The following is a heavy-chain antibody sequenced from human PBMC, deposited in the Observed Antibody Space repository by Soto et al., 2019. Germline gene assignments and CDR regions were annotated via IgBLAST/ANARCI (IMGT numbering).Heavy chain of an antibody. D-gene: IGHD4-17*01. CDR1: GFTFSSYA. V-gene: IGHV3-23*01. J-gene: IGHJ4*02. CDR3: AKGSYPGGVGVTITFDY. Sequence: GALRLSCAASGFTFSSYAMSWVRQAPGKGLEWVSAISGSGGSTYYADSVKGRFTISRDNSKNTLYLQMNSLRAEDTAVYYCAKGSYPGGVGVTITFDYWGQGTLVTVSS. CDR2: ISGSGGST.